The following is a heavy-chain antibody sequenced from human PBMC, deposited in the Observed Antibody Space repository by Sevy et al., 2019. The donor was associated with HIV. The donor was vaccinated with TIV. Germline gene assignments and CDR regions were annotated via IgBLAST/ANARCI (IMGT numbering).Heavy chain of an antibody. Sequence: GGSLRLSCAASGFTFSSCAMSWVRQAPGKGLEWVSAISGSGGSTYYADSVKGRFTISRDNSKNTLYLQMNSLRAEDTAVYYCSVSPEGYYGSGDAFDIWGQGTMVTVSS. V-gene: IGHV3-23*01. J-gene: IGHJ3*02. CDR2: ISGSGGST. D-gene: IGHD3-10*01. CDR1: GFTFSSCA. CDR3: SVSPEGYYGSGDAFDI.